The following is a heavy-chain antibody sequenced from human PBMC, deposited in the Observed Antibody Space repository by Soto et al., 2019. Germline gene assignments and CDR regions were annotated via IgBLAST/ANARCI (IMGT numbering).Heavy chain of an antibody. V-gene: IGHV1-69*02. J-gene: IGHJ4*02. D-gene: IGHD2-15*01. CDR2: IIPILGIA. CDR3: ARADAGYCSGGSCYSLDDY. Sequence: QVQLVQSGAEVKKPGSSVKVSCKASGGTFSSYTISWVRQAPGQGLEWMGRIIPILGIANYAQKFQGRVTITADKSTSTAYMELSSLRSEDTAVYYCARADAGYCSGGSCYSLDDYWGQVTLVTVSS. CDR1: GGTFSSYT.